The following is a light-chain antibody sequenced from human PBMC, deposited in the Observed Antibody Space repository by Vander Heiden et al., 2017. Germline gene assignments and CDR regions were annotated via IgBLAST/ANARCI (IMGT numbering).Light chain of an antibody. Sequence: QMTPSPSSLSASVGDRVTITCRASQSISSYLNWYQQKPGKAPKLLIYAASSLQSGVPSRFSGSGSGTDFTLTISRLQPEDFATYYCQQCYSTPRTFGQGTKVDIK. CDR2: AAS. V-gene: IGKV1-39*01. CDR1: QSISSY. CDR3: QQCYSTPRT. J-gene: IGKJ2*01.